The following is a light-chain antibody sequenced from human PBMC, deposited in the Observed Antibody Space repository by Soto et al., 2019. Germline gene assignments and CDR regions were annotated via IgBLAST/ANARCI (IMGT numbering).Light chain of an antibody. V-gene: IGKV3-11*01. CDR1: QNVGND. CDR3: QRRSNCLPT. CDR2: SAS. Sequence: EIVLTQSPATLSLSPGERATLSCRASQNVGNDLVWYHQKRGQAPRLLIYSASNRSTGLPARFSGSGSVTDFTFTISGLEPEDFAAYSCQRRSNCLPTFGGGTKVEIK. J-gene: IGKJ4*01.